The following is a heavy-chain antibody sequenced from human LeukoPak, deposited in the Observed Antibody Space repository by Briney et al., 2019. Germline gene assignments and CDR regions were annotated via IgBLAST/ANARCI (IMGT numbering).Heavy chain of an antibody. CDR1: GYTFTGYY. Sequence: ASVKVSCKASGYTFTGYYMHWVRQAPGQGLEWMGWINPNSGGTNYAQPFQGWVTMTRDTSISTAYMELSRLRSDDTAVYYCARGLGYSGYDYDYWGQGTLVTVSS. D-gene: IGHD5-12*01. CDR2: INPNSGGT. V-gene: IGHV1-2*04. CDR3: ARGLGYSGYDYDY. J-gene: IGHJ4*02.